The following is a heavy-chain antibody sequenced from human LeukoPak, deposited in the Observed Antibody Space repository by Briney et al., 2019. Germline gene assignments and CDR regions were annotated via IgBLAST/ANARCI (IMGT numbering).Heavy chain of an antibody. D-gene: IGHD1-26*01. CDR2: ISSISTYI. CDR3: ARPSGSFGRYYFDY. V-gene: IGHV3-21*01. Sequence: PGGSLRLSCAASGFTFSGYSINWVRQAPGKGLEWVSSISSISTYIYYADSVKGRFTISRDNAKNSLYLQMNSLRAEDTAVYYCARPSGSFGRYYFDYWGQGTLVTVSS. J-gene: IGHJ4*02. CDR1: GFTFSGYS.